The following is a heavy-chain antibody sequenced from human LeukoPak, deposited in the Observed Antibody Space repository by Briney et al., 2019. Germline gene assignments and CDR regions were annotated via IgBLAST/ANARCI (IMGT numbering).Heavy chain of an antibody. CDR2: IIPIFGTA. CDR3: ASSHTYDILTEYYFDY. D-gene: IGHD3-9*01. J-gene: IGHJ4*02. Sequence: ASVKVSCKASGGTFSSYAISWVRQAPGQGLEWMGGIIPIFGTANYAQKFQGRVTITADESTSTAYMELSSLRSDDTAVYYCASSHTYDILTEYYFDYWGQGTLVTVSS. V-gene: IGHV1-69*13. CDR1: GGTFSSYA.